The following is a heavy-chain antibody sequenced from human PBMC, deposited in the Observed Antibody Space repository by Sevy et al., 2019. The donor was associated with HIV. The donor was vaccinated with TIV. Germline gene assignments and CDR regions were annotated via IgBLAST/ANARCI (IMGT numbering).Heavy chain of an antibody. CDR2: ISSNSKYL. CDR1: GFHFNYHD. Sequence: GGSLRLSCATSGFHFNYHDMHWVRQAPGKGLEWVSSISSNSKYLYYADSVKGGFTVSRDNARSSLFLQLSDLRAGDTAVYYCARETGAAYYSDTSGFDYWGQGTLVTVSS. J-gene: IGHJ4*02. D-gene: IGHD3-22*01. V-gene: IGHV3-21*06. CDR3: ARETGAAYYSDTSGFDY.